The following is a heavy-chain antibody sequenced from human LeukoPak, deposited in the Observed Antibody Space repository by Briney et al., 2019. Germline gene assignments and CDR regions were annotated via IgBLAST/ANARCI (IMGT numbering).Heavy chain of an antibody. V-gene: IGHV3-23*01. CDR1: GFTFRSHA. J-gene: IGHJ4*02. CDR3: AKDFRIGYSAYFDY. D-gene: IGHD2-21*01. Sequence: PGGSLRLSCVGSGFTFRSHAMSWVRQAPEKGLEFVSGIYENGGTTYYADSVKGRFSISGDNSKNTLYLQMDSLRGEDTAVYYCAKDFRIGYSAYFDYWGQGALVTVSS. CDR2: IYENGGTT.